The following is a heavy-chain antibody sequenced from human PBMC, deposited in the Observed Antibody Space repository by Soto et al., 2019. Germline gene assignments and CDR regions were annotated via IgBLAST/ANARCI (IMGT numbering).Heavy chain of an antibody. Sequence: PWGSLRLSCEASGFTFSGYAMDWVRQAPGKGLEWVAVISRDGSNKYYAESVKGRFTISRDNSKNTVFLQMNSLKVEDTALYYCARDSSGWYNFDYWGQGTVVTVSS. V-gene: IGHV3-30-3*01. D-gene: IGHD6-19*01. CDR3: ARDSSGWYNFDY. J-gene: IGHJ4*02. CDR1: GFTFSGYA. CDR2: ISRDGSNK.